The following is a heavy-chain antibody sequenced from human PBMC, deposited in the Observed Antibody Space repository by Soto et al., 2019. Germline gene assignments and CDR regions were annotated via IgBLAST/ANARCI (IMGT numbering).Heavy chain of an antibody. D-gene: IGHD4-17*01. CDR3: ARDRAYGDYSYYYMDV. CDR2: ISSSSSYI. Sequence: EVQLVESGGGLVKPGGSLRLSCAASGFTFSSYSMNWVCQAPGKGLEWVSSISSSSSYIYYADSVKGRFTISRDNAKNSLYLQMNSLRAEDTAVYYCARDRAYGDYSYYYMDVWGKGTTVTVSS. V-gene: IGHV3-21*01. J-gene: IGHJ6*03. CDR1: GFTFSSYS.